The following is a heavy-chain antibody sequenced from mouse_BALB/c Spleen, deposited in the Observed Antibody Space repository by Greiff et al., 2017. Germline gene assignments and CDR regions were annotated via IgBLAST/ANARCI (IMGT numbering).Heavy chain of an antibody. CDR2: ISYSGST. CDR3: ARGGYDDGYAMDY. CDR1: GYSITSDYA. D-gene: IGHD2-2*01. V-gene: IGHV3-2*02. J-gene: IGHJ4*01. Sequence: EVKLQESGPGLVKPSQSLSLTCTVTGYSITSDYAWNWIRQFPGNKLEWMGYISYSGSTSYNPSLKSRISITRDTSKNQFFLQLNSVTTEDTATYYCARGGYDDGYAMDYWGQRTSVTVSS.